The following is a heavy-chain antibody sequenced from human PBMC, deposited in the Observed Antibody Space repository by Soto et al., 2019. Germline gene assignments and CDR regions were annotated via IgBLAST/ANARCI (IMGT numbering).Heavy chain of an antibody. Sequence: ASVNVSFKSSGYTFSTYCISWGRQAPGQGLECMGWISGYNGNTKYAQKVQGRVTMTTDTSTSTAYMELRSLRSDDTAVYYCGRPDYYDSSGYHFDYWGQGTLVTVSS. CDR3: GRPDYYDSSGYHFDY. CDR2: ISGYNGNT. CDR1: GYTFSTYC. J-gene: IGHJ4*02. D-gene: IGHD3-22*01. V-gene: IGHV1-18*01.